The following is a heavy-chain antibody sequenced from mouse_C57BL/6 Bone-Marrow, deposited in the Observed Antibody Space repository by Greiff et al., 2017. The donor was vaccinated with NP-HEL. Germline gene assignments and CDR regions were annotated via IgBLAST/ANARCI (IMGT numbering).Heavy chain of an antibody. CDR1: GYTFTSYT. D-gene: IGHD1-1*01. V-gene: IGHV1-4*01. CDR2: INPSSGYT. J-gene: IGHJ2*01. Sequence: QVQLQQSGAELARPGASVKMSCKASGYTFTSYTMHWVKQRPGQGLEWIGYINPSSGYTKYNQKFKDKATLTADKSSSTAYMQLSSLTSEDAAVYYCARLGGVVVYFDYWGQGTTLTVSS. CDR3: ARLGGVVVYFDY.